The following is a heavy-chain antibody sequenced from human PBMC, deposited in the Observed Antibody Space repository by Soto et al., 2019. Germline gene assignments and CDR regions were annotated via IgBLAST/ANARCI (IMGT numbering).Heavy chain of an antibody. V-gene: IGHV3-23*01. J-gene: IGHJ6*02. CDR1: GFTFSSYA. D-gene: IGHD6-6*01. Sequence: EVQLLESGGGLVQPGGSLRLSCAASGFTFSSYAMSWVRQAPGKGLEWVSAISGSGGSTYYADSVKGRFTISRNNSKNTLYLQMNSLRAEDTAVYYCATAARPNYYYGMDVWGQGTTVTVSS. CDR2: ISGSGGST. CDR3: ATAARPNYYYGMDV.